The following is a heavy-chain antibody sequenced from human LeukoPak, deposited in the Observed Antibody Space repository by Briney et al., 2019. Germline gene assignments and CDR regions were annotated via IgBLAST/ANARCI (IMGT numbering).Heavy chain of an antibody. D-gene: IGHD5/OR15-5a*01. CDR1: GGSISSYY. Sequence: ASETLSLTCTVSGGSISSYYWNWIRQPAGKGLEWMGRIYPTGTTDYNPSLKSRATISLDKSKNQFSLKLTSVTAADTAVYYCARDPSRPDRPAWVYFDPWGQGTLVTVSS. CDR3: ARDPSRPDRPAWVYFDP. CDR2: IYPTGTT. V-gene: IGHV4-4*07. J-gene: IGHJ5*02.